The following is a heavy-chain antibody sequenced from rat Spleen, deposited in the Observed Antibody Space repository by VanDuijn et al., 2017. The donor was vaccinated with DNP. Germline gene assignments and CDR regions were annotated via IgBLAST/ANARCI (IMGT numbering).Heavy chain of an antibody. CDR2: ISSGGNT. Sequence: QVQLKESGPGLVQPSQTLSLTCTVSGFSLTTNGVSWVRQPPGKGLEWIAAISSGGNTYFNSALKSRLSVTRDTSRSQVFLGMNSLQTEETAIYFCTREREPRNNPYHGDCWGQGVMVTVSS. J-gene: IGHJ2*01. D-gene: IGHD1-5*01. V-gene: IGHV2S12*01. CDR1: GFSLTTNG. CDR3: TREREPRNNPYHGDC.